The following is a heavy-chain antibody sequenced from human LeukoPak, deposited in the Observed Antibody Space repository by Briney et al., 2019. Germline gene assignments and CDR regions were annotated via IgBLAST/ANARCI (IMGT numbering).Heavy chain of an antibody. CDR3: ARVRKSIVKWFDP. V-gene: IGHV4-59*01. CDR2: IYYSGST. J-gene: IGHJ5*02. Sequence: PSETLSLTCTVSGGSISSYYWSWIRQPPGKGLEWIGYIYYSGSTNYNPSLKSRVTISVDTSKNQFSLKLSSVTAADTAVYYCARVRKSIVKWFDPWGQGTLVTVSS. D-gene: IGHD1-26*01. CDR1: GGSISSYY.